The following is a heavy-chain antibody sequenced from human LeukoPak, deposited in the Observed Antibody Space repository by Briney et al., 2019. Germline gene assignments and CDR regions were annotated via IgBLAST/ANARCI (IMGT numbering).Heavy chain of an antibody. Sequence: ASVKVSCKASGGTFSSYAISWVRQAPGQGLEWMGGIIPIFGTANYAQKFQGRVTITADESTSTAYMELSSLRSEDTAVYYCARGASYYYDSSGYYSNYWGQGTLVTVSS. V-gene: IGHV1-69*13. J-gene: IGHJ4*02. D-gene: IGHD3-22*01. CDR3: ARGASYYYDSSGYYSNY. CDR1: GGTFSSYA. CDR2: IIPIFGTA.